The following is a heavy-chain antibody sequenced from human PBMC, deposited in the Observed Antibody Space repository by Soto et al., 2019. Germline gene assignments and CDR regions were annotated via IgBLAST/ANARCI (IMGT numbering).Heavy chain of an antibody. CDR3: TTGAYCGGDCYAFDI. Sequence: EVQLVESGGGLVKPGGSLRLSCAASGFTFSNAWMSWVRQAPGKGLEWVGRIKSKTDGGTTDYAAHVKGRFTISRDDAKNTLYLQMNSLKTEDTAVYYCTTGAYCGGDCYAFDIWGQGTMVTVSS. J-gene: IGHJ3*02. CDR1: GFTFSNAW. D-gene: IGHD2-21*01. V-gene: IGHV3-15*01. CDR2: IKSKTDGGTT.